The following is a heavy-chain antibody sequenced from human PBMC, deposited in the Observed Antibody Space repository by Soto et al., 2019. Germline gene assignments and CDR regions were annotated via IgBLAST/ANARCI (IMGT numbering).Heavy chain of an antibody. D-gene: IGHD3-10*01. V-gene: IGHV1-69*06. J-gene: IGHJ4*02. CDR1: GVTFSSET. Sequence: QVQLVQSGADVKKPGSSVKVSCPASGVTFSSETLGWVRQAPGQGLEWVGGIIPLFGTASYAQKFQGRVTMTADKSTSTVYMELSSLRSDDTAVYFCATELGENPASPFDAWGQGTLVTVAS. CDR3: ATELGENPASPFDA. CDR2: IIPLFGTA.